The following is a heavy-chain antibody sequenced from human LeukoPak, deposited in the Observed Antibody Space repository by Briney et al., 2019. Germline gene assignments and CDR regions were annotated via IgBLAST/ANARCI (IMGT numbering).Heavy chain of an antibody. CDR3: ARDRAGDLDYFDY. D-gene: IGHD7-27*01. CDR2: IYYSGSI. V-gene: IGHV4-59*12. Sequence: SETLSLTCTVSGGSISSYYWSWIRQPPGKGLEWIGHIYYSGSINYNPSLKSRVTMSVDTSKNQFSLKLSSVTAADTAVYYCARDRAGDLDYFDYWGQGTLVTVSS. CDR1: GGSISSYY. J-gene: IGHJ4*02.